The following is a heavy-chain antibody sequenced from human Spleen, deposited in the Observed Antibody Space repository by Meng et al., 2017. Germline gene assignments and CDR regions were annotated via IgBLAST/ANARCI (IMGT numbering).Heavy chain of an antibody. V-gene: IGHV4-34*01. CDR2: INHRGKT. Sequence: QGQLKQWGAGLLQPSETLPVACAVSGVSLRGDYWSWIRQPPGKGLEWIGEINHRGKTTYNPSLKSRVTMSIDTSEKQFSLKLSSVTAAYTAVYYCARDSGDLWGQGTLVTVSS. CDR3: ARDSGDL. J-gene: IGHJ5*02. CDR1: GVSLRGDY. D-gene: IGHD3-10*01.